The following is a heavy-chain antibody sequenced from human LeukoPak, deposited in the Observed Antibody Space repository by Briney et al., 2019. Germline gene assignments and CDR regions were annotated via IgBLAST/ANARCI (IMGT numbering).Heavy chain of an antibody. Sequence: SETLSLTCNVSGGSISSGTNYWSWIRQPAGKGLEWIGRIYTSGHTNYNPSLKSRATISVDTSKNQFSLKLSSVTAADTAVYYCARAGDGSGSYDNADYDYWGQGTLVTVSS. J-gene: IGHJ4*02. CDR1: GGSISSGTNY. CDR3: ARAGDGSGSYDNADYDY. D-gene: IGHD3-10*01. V-gene: IGHV4-61*02. CDR2: IYTSGHT.